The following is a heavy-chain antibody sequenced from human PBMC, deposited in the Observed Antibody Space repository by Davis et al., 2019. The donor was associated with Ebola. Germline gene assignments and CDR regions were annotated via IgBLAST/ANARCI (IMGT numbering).Heavy chain of an antibody. CDR1: GYTFTNYY. Sequence: AASVKVSCKASGYTFTNYYMHWVRQAPGQGLEWMGMINPNDGRTIYAQKFQGRVTMITDTSISTAYMELNRLTYDDTAVYYCARLCSSSCPNDYWGQGTLVTVSS. D-gene: IGHD6-13*01. CDR2: INPNDGRT. V-gene: IGHV1-46*01. CDR3: ARLCSSSCPNDY. J-gene: IGHJ4*02.